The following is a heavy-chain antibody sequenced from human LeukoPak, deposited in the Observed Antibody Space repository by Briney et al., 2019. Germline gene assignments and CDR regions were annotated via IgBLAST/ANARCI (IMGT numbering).Heavy chain of an antibody. J-gene: IGHJ4*02. CDR1: GGTFSSYA. D-gene: IGHD6-13*01. CDR2: IIPIFGTA. CDR3: ARLYSSSYSQTPKDY. Sequence: SVKVSCKASGGTFSSYAISWVRQAPGQGLEWMGGIIPIFGTANYAQKFQGRVTITADESTSTAYMELSSLRSEDTAVYYCARLYSSSYSQTPKDYWGQGTLVTVSS. V-gene: IGHV1-69*13.